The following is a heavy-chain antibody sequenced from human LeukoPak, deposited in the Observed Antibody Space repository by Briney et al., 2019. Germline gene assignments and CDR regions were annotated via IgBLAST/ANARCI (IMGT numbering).Heavy chain of an antibody. CDR1: GITFNSYA. D-gene: IGHD3-22*01. Sequence: GGSLRLSCAASGITFNSYAMTWVRQAPGKGLEWVSHISGSGGSTYYADSVKGRFTISRDNSKNTLHLQMNSLRAEDTAVYYCARVGSSSGRSFDIWGQGTMVTVSS. CDR2: ISGSGGST. J-gene: IGHJ3*02. CDR3: ARVGSSSGRSFDI. V-gene: IGHV3-23*01.